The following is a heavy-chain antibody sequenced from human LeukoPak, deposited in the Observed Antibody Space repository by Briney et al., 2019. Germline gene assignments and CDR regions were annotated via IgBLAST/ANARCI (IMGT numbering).Heavy chain of an antibody. J-gene: IGHJ6*02. CDR3: ARYCSSTSCYRKKGWYYYGMDV. V-gene: IGHV3-23*01. CDR2: ISGSGGST. D-gene: IGHD2-2*01. Sequence: GGSLRLSCAASGFTFGSYAMSWVRQAPGKGLEWVSAISGSGGSTYYADSVKGRFTISRDNSKNTLYLQMNSLRAEDTAVYYCARYCSSTSCYRKKGWYYYGMDVWGQGTTVTVSS. CDR1: GFTFGSYA.